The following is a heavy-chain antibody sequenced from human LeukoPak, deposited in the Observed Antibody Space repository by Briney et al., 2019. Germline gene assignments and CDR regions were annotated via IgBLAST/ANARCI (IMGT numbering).Heavy chain of an antibody. Sequence: GGSLRLSCAASGFTFSSYSMNWVRQAPGKGLEWVSSISSSSSYIYYADSVKGRFTISRDNAKNSLYLQMNSLRAEDTALYYCAKDFGSIAAAGTGNRYGYWGQGTLVTVSS. CDR1: GFTFSSYS. J-gene: IGHJ4*02. V-gene: IGHV3-21*04. CDR2: ISSSSSYI. D-gene: IGHD6-13*01. CDR3: AKDFGSIAAAGTGNRYGY.